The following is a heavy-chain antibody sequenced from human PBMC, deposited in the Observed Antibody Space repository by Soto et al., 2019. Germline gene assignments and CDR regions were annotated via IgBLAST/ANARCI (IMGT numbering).Heavy chain of an antibody. CDR2: TYHSDYI. J-gene: IGHJ5*02. CDR3: ARSRYSYGSNWFDP. Sequence: PSETLSLTCTVSGYSISSGSYWGWIRQPPGKGLEWIGSTYHSDYIYYNPSLKSRVTVSVDTSKNQFSLKLSSVTAADTAVYYCARSRYSYGSNWFDPWGQGTLDT. D-gene: IGHD5-18*01. CDR1: GYSISSGSY. V-gene: IGHV4-38-2*02.